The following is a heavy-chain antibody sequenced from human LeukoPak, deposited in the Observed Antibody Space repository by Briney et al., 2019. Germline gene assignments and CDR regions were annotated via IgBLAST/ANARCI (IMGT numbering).Heavy chain of an antibody. Sequence: SVKVSCKSSGYTFTRYDINWVRQATGQGLEGMGWINPNRGNTGYAQKFQGRVTMNRNTSIRTAYMELSSLRSEDTAVYYCARDFIVVVPAAISSRHKHYYFYGMDVWGQGTTVTVSS. J-gene: IGHJ6*02. V-gene: IGHV1-8*01. CDR3: ARDFIVVVPAAISSRHKHYYFYGMDV. CDR1: GYTFTRYD. CDR2: INPNRGNT. D-gene: IGHD2-2*01.